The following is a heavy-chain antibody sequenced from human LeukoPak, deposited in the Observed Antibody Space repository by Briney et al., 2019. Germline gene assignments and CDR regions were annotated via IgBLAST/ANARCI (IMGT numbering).Heavy chain of an antibody. CDR2: ISAYNGNT. J-gene: IGHJ4*02. D-gene: IGHD1-1*01. Sequence: ASVKVSCKASGYTFTSYGISWVRQAPGQGLEWMGWISAYNGNTNYTQKLQGRVTMTTDTSTSTAYMELRSLRSDDTAVYYCARHDLETGTPKRFPYWGQGTLVTVSS. CDR1: GYTFTSYG. CDR3: ARHDLETGTPKRFPY. V-gene: IGHV1-18*01.